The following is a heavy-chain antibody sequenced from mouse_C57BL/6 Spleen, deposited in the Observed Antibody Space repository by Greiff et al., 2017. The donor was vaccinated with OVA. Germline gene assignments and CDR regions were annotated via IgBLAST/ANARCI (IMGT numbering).Heavy chain of an antibody. Sequence: QVQLQQPGAELVMPGASVKLSCKASGYTFTSYWMHWVKQRPGQGLEWIGKIDPSDSYTNYNQKFKGKSTLTVDKSSSTAYMQLSSLTSEDSAVYYCARGGDDGYYWGQGTTLTVSS. D-gene: IGHD2-3*01. CDR3: ARGGDDGYY. J-gene: IGHJ2*01. V-gene: IGHV1-69*01. CDR2: IDPSDSYT. CDR1: GYTFTSYW.